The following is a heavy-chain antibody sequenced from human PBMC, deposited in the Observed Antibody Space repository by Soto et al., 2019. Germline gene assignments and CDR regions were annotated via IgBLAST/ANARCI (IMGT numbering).Heavy chain of an antibody. Sequence: ASVKVSCKASGGTFSSYAISWVRQAPGQGLEWMGGIIPIFGTANYAQKFQGRVTITADKSTSTAYMELSSLRSEDTAVYYCASCLPFYESGYCRYYYYGMDVWGQGTTVTVSS. CDR3: ASCLPFYESGYCRYYYYGMDV. V-gene: IGHV1-69*06. CDR2: IIPIFGTA. J-gene: IGHJ6*02. CDR1: GGTFSSYA. D-gene: IGHD3-3*01.